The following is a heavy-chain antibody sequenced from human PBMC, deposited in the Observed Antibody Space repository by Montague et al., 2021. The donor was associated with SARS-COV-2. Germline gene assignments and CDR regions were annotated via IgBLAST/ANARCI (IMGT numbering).Heavy chain of an antibody. D-gene: IGHD1-14*01. V-gene: IGHV4-39*01. J-gene: IGHJ4*02. CDR1: GGSHTSITLF. CDR2: IYSSGNT. CDR3: ARHVRHGTDFPYFDS. Sequence: SETLSLTCTVSGGSHTSITLFWSWIRQPPGTGLDWIGNIYSSGNTNYNPSLGGRVTMSVDPSKHQFSLNLDSLTAADTATYFCARHVRHGTDFPYFDSWGQGTPVTVSS.